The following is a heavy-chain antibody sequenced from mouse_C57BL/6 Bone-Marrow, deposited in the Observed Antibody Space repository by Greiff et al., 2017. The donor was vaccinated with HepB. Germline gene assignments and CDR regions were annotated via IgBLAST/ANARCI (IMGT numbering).Heavy chain of an antibody. CDR3: TGDSGSSYDWYFDV. CDR2: IRLKSDNYAT. CDR1: GFTFSNYW. Sequence: EVQRVESGGGLVQPGGSMKLSCVASGFTFSNYWMNWVRQSPEKGLEWVAQIRLKSDNYATHYAESVKGRFTISRDDSKSSVYLQMNNLRAEDTGSYYCTGDSGSSYDWYFDVWGTGTTVTVSS. J-gene: IGHJ1*03. D-gene: IGHD1-1*01. V-gene: IGHV6-3*01.